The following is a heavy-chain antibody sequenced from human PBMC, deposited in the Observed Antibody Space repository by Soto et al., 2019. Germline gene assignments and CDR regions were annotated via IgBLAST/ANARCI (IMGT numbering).Heavy chain of an antibody. V-gene: IGHV4-59*01. CDR2: IYYSGST. CDR1: GGSISSYY. CDR3: ARDLGTGAYSSSSGYYYYGMYV. J-gene: IGHJ6*02. D-gene: IGHD6-6*01. Sequence: SETLSLTCTVSGGSISSYYWSWIRQPPGKGLEWIGYIYYSGSTNYNPSLKSRVTISVDTSKNQFSLKLSSVTAADTAVYYCARDLGTGAYSSSSGYYYYGMYVWGQGTTVTVSS.